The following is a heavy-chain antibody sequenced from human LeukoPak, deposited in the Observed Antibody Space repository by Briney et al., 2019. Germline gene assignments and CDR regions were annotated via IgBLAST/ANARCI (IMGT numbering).Heavy chain of an antibody. V-gene: IGHV4-30-4*01. Sequence: PSQTLSLTCTVSGGSISSGDYYWSWIRQPPGKGLVWIGYIYYSGSTYYNPSLKSPVTISVDTSKNQFSLKLSSVTAADTAVYYCATGPIDTAMADYYYYGMDVWGKGTTVTVSS. J-gene: IGHJ6*04. CDR3: ATGPIDTAMADYYYYGMDV. CDR1: GGSISSGDYY. D-gene: IGHD5-18*01. CDR2: IYYSGST.